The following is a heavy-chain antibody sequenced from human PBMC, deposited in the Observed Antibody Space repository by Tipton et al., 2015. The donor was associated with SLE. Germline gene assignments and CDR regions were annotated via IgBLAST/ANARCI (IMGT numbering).Heavy chain of an antibody. J-gene: IGHJ3*01. CDR2: IKEDGSEK. CDR1: AFTFSSYC. D-gene: IGHD3-3*01. V-gene: IGHV3-7*01. Sequence: SLRLSCAASAFTFSSYCMTWVRQAPGKGLEWVANIKEDGSEKHYVDSVKGRFTISRDNAKNSLYLQMNSLRAADTAVYYCARVRFTIFGVVTTDAFDLWGQGTVVTVSS. CDR3: ARVRFTIFGVVTTDAFDL.